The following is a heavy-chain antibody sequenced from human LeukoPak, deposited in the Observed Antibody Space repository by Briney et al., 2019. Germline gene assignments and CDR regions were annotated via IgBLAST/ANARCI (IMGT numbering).Heavy chain of an antibody. CDR1: GGTFSSYA. D-gene: IGHD2-15*01. V-gene: IGHV1-69*05. CDR2: IIPIFGTA. CDR3: ASSPMGYCSGGSCYQVDY. Sequence: GASVKVSCKASGGTFSSYAISWVRQAPGQGLEWMGRIIPIFGTANYAQKFQGRVTITTDESTSTAYMELSSLRSEDTAVYYCASSPMGYCSGGSCYQVDYWGQGTLVTVSS. J-gene: IGHJ4*02.